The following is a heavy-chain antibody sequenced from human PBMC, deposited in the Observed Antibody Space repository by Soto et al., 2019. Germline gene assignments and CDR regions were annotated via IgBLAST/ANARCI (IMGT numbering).Heavy chain of an antibody. D-gene: IGHD3-10*01. CDR3: GRPMVRGSYDAFHI. V-gene: IGHV4-39*01. Sequence: QLQLQESGPGLVKPSETLSLTCTVSGGSISSSSYYWGWIRQPPGKGPEWIGSIYYSGTTYYNPSLKSRDTIPVDTSKNQFSLKLSSVTAADTAVYYCGRPMVRGSYDAFHIWGPGTMVTVSS. CDR2: IYYSGTT. J-gene: IGHJ3*02. CDR1: GGSISSSSYY.